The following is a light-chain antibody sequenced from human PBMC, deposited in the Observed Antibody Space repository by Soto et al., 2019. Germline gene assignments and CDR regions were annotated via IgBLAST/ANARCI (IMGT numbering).Light chain of an antibody. J-gene: IGKJ4*01. V-gene: IGKV3-20*01. Sequence: EIVLTQSPGTLSLSPGERATLSCRASQNVTSSYLAWYQQKPGQAPRLLISGASSRASGIPDRFSGSGSGTDFPLTISRLEPEDFAVYYCLQYGSSPTFVGGTKVEI. CDR3: LQYGSSPT. CDR1: QNVTSSY. CDR2: GAS.